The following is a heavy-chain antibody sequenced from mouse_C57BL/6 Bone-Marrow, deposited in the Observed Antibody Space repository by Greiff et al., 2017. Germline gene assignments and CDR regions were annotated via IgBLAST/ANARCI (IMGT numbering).Heavy chain of an antibody. J-gene: IGHJ2*01. CDR2: ISDGGSYT. Sequence: DVQLQESGGGLVKPGGSLTLSCAASGFTFSSYAMSWVRQTPEKRLEWVATISDGGSYTYYPDNVKGRFTISRDNAKNNLYLQMSHLKSEDTAMYYCARDYYGSSYWGQGTTLTVSS. D-gene: IGHD1-1*01. CDR1: GFTFSSYA. CDR3: ARDYYGSSY. V-gene: IGHV5-4*01.